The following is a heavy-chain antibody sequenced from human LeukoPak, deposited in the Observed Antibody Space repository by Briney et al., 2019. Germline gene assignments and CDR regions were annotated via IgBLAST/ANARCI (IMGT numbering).Heavy chain of an antibody. CDR3: ASNPPNTGDFYY. CDR1: GYTFTNLD. J-gene: IGHJ4*02. D-gene: IGHD1-1*01. CDR2: MSPNSGDT. V-gene: IGHV1-8*01. Sequence: ASVTVSCTTSGYTFTNLDINWLRQAPGQGLEWMGWMSPNSGDTGYAQKFQGRVSMTRDTPISTAYMELSSLRSEDTAVYYCASNPPNTGDFYYWGLGSLVTVSS.